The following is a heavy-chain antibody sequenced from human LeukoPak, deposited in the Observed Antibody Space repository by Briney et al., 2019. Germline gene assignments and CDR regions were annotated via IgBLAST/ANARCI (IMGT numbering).Heavy chain of an antibody. CDR1: GDSTSSSNYY. CDR2: MYYGGNT. J-gene: IGHJ6*02. V-gene: IGHV4-39*01. Sequence: PSETLSLTCTVSGDSTSSSNYYWGWIRQPPGKGLEWIGSMYYGGNTYYNPSLKSRVTISVDKSKNQVSLKLSSVTAADTAVYYCARQPSGSYPAAMDVWGQGTTATVS. CDR3: ARQPSGSYPAAMDV. D-gene: IGHD1-26*01.